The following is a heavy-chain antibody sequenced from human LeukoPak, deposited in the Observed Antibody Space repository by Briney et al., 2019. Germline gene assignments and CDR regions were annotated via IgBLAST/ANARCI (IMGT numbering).Heavy chain of an antibody. CDR1: GFTXXDYG. CDR2: INWNGGST. V-gene: IGHV3-20*04. CDR3: XXXXYMTTGYYFDY. J-gene: IGHJ4*02. Sequence: XXXSGFTXXDYGMSWVRQAPGKGLEWGSGINWNGGSTVYADSVKGRFTISRDNAKNSLYLQMNSLRAEDTALYYXXXXXYMTTGYYFDYWGQGTLVTVSS. D-gene: IGHD4-17*01.